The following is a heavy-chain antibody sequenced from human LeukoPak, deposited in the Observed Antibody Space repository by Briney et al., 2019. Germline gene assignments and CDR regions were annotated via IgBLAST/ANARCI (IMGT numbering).Heavy chain of an antibody. CDR2: INWNGGST. D-gene: IGHD3-10*01. Sequence: SGGSLRLSCAASGFTFDDYGMSWVRQAPGKGLEWVCGINWNGGSTGYADSVKGRVTISRDNAKNSLYLQMNSLRAEDTALYYCARDRTMVRGVIIRSAFDIWGQGTMVTVSS. V-gene: IGHV3-20*04. CDR3: ARDRTMVRGVIIRSAFDI. J-gene: IGHJ3*02. CDR1: GFTFDDYG.